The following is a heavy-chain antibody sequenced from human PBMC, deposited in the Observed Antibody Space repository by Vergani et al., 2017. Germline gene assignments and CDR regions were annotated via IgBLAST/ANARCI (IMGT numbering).Heavy chain of an antibody. CDR3: ARSTSLGVRGVIINAFDI. Sequence: EVQLVQSGAEVKKPGESLKISCKGSGYSFTSYWIGWVRQMPGKGLEWMGIIYPGDSDNRYSPSFQGQVTISADKSISTAYLQWCSLKASDTAMYYCARSTSLGVRGVIINAFDIWGQGTMVTVSS. CDR1: GYSFTSYW. V-gene: IGHV5-51*01. J-gene: IGHJ3*02. CDR2: IYPGDSDN. D-gene: IGHD3-10*01.